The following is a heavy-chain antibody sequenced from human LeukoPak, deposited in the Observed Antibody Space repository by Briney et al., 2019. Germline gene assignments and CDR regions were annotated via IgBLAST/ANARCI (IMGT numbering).Heavy chain of an antibody. CDR2: ISSSGIT. V-gene: IGHV4-31*01. J-gene: IGHJ5*02. Sequence: TLSLTCTVSGVSISSGVYYWTWIRQLPGKGLEWIGYISSSGITKYNPFLKSQFTVSSDTSKNQFSLKLTSVTAADTGMYYCARDFYGSGSSPLGFDPWGQGTLVTVSS. D-gene: IGHD3-10*01. CDR3: ARDFYGSGSSPLGFDP. CDR1: GVSISSGVYY.